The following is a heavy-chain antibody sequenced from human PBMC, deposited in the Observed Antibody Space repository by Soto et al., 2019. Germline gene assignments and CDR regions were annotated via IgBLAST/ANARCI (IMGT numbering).Heavy chain of an antibody. V-gene: IGHV1-3*01. Sequence: GASVKVSCRASGYTFTSDAMHWVRQAPGQRLEWMGWINAGNGNTKYSQKSQGRVTITRDTSASTAYMELSSLRSEDTAVYYCASSYSNYALIDYYYYGMDVWGQGTTVTVSS. J-gene: IGHJ6*02. CDR3: ASSYSNYALIDYYYYGMDV. CDR2: INAGNGNT. CDR1: GYTFTSDA. D-gene: IGHD4-4*01.